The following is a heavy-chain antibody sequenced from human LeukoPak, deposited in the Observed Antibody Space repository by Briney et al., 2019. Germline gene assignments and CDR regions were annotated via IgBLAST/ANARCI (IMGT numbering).Heavy chain of an antibody. V-gene: IGHV3-53*01. CDR1: GFTVSSNY. J-gene: IGHJ4*02. CDR3: ARDRRDSGTYYADY. CDR2: IYSGGSA. Sequence: GGSLRLSWAASGFTVSSNYMSWVRQAPGKGLEWVSVIYSGGSAYFADSVKGRFTISRDNSKNTLYLQMNSLRAEDTAVYYCARDRRDSGTYYADYWGQGTLVTVSS. D-gene: IGHD1-26*01.